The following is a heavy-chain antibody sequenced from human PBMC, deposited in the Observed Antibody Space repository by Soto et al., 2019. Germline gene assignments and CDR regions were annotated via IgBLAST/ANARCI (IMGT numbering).Heavy chain of an antibody. D-gene: IGHD2-8*01. CDR2: IIPILGIA. J-gene: IGHJ6*02. CDR3: ARVMGAGGMDV. Sequence: QVQLVQSGAEVKKPGSSVKVSCKASGGTFSSYTISWVRQAPGQGLEWMGRIIPILGIANYAQKFQGRVTITAEKSTSTAYMELSSLRSEDTAVYYCARVMGAGGMDVWGQGTTVTVSS. CDR1: GGTFSSYT. V-gene: IGHV1-69*02.